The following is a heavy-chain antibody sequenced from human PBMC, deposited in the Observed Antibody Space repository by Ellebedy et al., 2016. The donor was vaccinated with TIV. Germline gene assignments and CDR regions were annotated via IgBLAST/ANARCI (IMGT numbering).Heavy chain of an antibody. J-gene: IGHJ6*02. Sequence: GESLKISCAASGFTFSSYAMHWVRQAPGKGLEWVAVISYDGSNKYYADSVKGRFTISRDNSKNTLYLQMNSLRAEDTAVYYCAREAGGSYDFWSGWNTWGYGMDVWGQGTTVTVSS. CDR1: GFTFSSYA. D-gene: IGHD3-3*01. CDR2: ISYDGSNK. V-gene: IGHV3-30-3*01. CDR3: AREAGGSYDFWSGWNTWGYGMDV.